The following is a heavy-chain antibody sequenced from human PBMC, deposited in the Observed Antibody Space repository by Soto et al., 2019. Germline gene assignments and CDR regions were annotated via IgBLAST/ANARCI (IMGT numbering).Heavy chain of an antibody. Sequence: GGSLRLSCAASGFTVSSYAMHWVRQAPGKGLEWVAVISYDGSNKYYADSVKGRFTISRDNSKNTLYLQMNSLRAEDTAVYYCAISIAARRAHAFDIWGQGTMVTVS. CDR3: AISIAARRAHAFDI. CDR1: GFTVSSYA. J-gene: IGHJ3*02. CDR2: ISYDGSNK. V-gene: IGHV3-30-3*01. D-gene: IGHD6-6*01.